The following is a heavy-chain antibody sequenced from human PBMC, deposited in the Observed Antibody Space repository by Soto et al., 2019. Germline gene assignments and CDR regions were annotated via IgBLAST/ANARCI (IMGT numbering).Heavy chain of an antibody. D-gene: IGHD2-2*01. Sequence: QVQLVQSGVEVKKPGASVKVSCQASGYTFTNYGITWLRQAPGQGLEWMGWASAYNRNTNYPQRFQDRVTMTTDTCIRTAYMELRNLNSDDAAIYFCARERQYEPLLYWGQGTLVTVSS. CDR1: GYTFTNYG. V-gene: IGHV1-18*01. J-gene: IGHJ4*02. CDR2: ASAYNRNT. CDR3: ARERQYEPLLY.